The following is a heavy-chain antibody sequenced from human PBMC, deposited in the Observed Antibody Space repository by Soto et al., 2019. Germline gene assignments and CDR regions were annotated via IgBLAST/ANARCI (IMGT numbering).Heavy chain of an antibody. J-gene: IGHJ6*02. CDR1: GGTFSSYA. Sequence: SVKVSCKASGGTFSSYAISWVRQAPGQGLEWMGGIIPIFGTANYAQKFQGRVTITADESTSTAYMELSSLRSEDTAVYYCATYGSGSYYLSYYYYGMDVWGQGTTVTVSS. CDR2: IIPIFGTA. CDR3: ATYGSGSYYLSYYYYGMDV. V-gene: IGHV1-69*13. D-gene: IGHD3-10*01.